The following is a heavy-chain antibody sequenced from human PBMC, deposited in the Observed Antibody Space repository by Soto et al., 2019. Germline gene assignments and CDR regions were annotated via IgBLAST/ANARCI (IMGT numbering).Heavy chain of an antibody. CDR3: ARMASAGTLNWFDP. V-gene: IGHV1-8*02. J-gene: IGHJ5*02. Sequence: QVQLMQSGAEVKEPGASVRVSCKASGYTFINFDISWVRQATGQGLEWMGWMNSGSGKTGYASKFQGRVTMTRDGTTSTAQLELSSMTSEDKAIYYCARMASAGTLNWFDPWGQGSLVTVSS. CDR2: MNSGSGKT. D-gene: IGHD6-13*01. CDR1: GYTFINFD.